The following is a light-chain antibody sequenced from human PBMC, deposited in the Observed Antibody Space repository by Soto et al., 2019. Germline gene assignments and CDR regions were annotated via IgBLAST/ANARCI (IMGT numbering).Light chain of an antibody. J-gene: IGKJ1*01. CDR3: QQYHTYWWS. Sequence: DIQMTQSPSTLSASVGDRVTITCRASQHIDTWLAWYQQRPGRVPKLLISQASTLQNGVPSRFSGSGSGTEFTLTISGLQPDDFATYFCQQYHTYWWSFGPVSKVEIK. CDR1: QHIDTW. CDR2: QAS. V-gene: IGKV1-5*03.